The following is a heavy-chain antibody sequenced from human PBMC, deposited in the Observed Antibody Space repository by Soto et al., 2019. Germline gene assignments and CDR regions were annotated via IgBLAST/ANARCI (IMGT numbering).Heavy chain of an antibody. J-gene: IGHJ5*02. Sequence: QVQLQESGPGLVKPSETLSLTCTVSGGSISNYYWNWIRQPPGKGLAWIGYISYTGRPNYNPSLESRVTVSVDTSKNQFSLKLSSVTAADTAIYYCARGGTYSDLLIRDRFDPWGQGTLVTVSS. V-gene: IGHV4-59*01. CDR1: GGSISNYY. CDR2: ISYTGRP. D-gene: IGHD6-13*01. CDR3: ARGGTYSDLLIRDRFDP.